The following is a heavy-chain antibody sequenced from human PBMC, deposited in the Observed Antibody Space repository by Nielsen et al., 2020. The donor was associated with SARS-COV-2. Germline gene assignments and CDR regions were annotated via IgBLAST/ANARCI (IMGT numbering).Heavy chain of an antibody. CDR1: GFTFSRYS. CDR3: ARVLSYTFDI. CDR2: ISSSSSYI. Sequence: GSLRLSCAASGFTFSRYSMKWVRQAPGKGLEWVSSISSSSSYIYYADSVKGRFTISRDNAKNSLYLQMNSLRAEDTAVYYCARVLSYTFDIWGQGTMVTVSS. J-gene: IGHJ3*02. D-gene: IGHD3-3*01. V-gene: IGHV3-21*01.